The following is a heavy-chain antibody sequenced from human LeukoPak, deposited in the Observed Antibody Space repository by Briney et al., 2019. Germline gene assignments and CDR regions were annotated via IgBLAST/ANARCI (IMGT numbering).Heavy chain of an antibody. CDR2: IYYSGST. J-gene: IGHJ5*02. V-gene: IGHV4-31*03. Sequence: NTSQTLSLTCTVSGGSISSGGYYWSWIRQHPGKGLEWIGYIYYSGSTYYNPSLKSRVTISVDTSKNQFSLKLSSVTAADTAVYYCARVGLYCSGGSCYADGNWFDPWGQGTLVTVSS. CDR1: GGSISSGGYY. CDR3: ARVGLYCSGGSCYADGNWFDP. D-gene: IGHD2-15*01.